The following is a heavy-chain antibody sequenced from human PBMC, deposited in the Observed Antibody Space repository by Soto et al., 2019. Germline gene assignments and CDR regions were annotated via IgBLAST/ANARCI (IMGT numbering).Heavy chain of an antibody. D-gene: IGHD4-4*01. V-gene: IGHV5-51*01. Sequence: HGEYLKISCQTSGYTYTNYWIGRECQMPGGGLECLGLIFPRVFDVRYSPSFEGQVNISADRSTATAFLQWRSLEASDSALYFCARLVSLLQPIDSGGQGTPVTVSS. CDR1: GYTYTNYW. J-gene: IGHJ5*01. CDR3: ARLVSLLQPIDS. CDR2: IFPRVFDV.